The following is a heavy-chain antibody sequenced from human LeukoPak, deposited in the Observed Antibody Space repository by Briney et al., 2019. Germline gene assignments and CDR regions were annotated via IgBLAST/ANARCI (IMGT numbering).Heavy chain of an antibody. J-gene: IGHJ4*02. CDR3: VRHDGRGGATMGALDS. CDR2: IYYGQTI. D-gene: IGHD5-12*01. V-gene: IGHV4-39*01. Sequence: SETLSLTCTISAASISSSSHHWGWIRQSPGKGLEWIGSIYYGQTIYYNPSLNSRVTMSVVTSGDQFTLQLNSVTAADTAVYYCVRHDGRGGATMGALDSWGQGSLVTVSS. CDR1: AASISSSSHH.